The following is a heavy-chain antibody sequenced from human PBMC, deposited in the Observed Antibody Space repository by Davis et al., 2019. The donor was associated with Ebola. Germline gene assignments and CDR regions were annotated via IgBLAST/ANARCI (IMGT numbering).Heavy chain of an antibody. J-gene: IGHJ1*01. D-gene: IGHD3-3*01. CDR3: ASFKIFGVVYEH. Sequence: GGSLRLSCAASGFTFKNYWMSWVRQAPGRGLEWVANIKHDGSEKYYVDSVKGQFTISRDNAKNSLYLQSDSLRAEDTAVYYCASFKIFGVVYEHWGQGTLVTVSS. CDR1: GFTFKNYW. V-gene: IGHV3-7*01. CDR2: IKHDGSEK.